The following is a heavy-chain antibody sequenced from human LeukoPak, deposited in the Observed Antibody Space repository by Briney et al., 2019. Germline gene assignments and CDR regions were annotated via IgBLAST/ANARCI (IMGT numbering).Heavy chain of an antibody. D-gene: IGHD3-16*01. V-gene: IGHV3-74*01. CDR3: TTGPSYGYEW. CDR1: GMTFSNHW. J-gene: IGHJ4*02. Sequence: GESLRLSCAASGMTFSNHWMHWVRQAPGKGLVWVSLIKTDGRTTIYADSVKGRFTISRDNGKSTLYLQMNSLRAEDTAIYYCTTGPSYGYEWWGQGTVVTVSS. CDR2: IKTDGRTT.